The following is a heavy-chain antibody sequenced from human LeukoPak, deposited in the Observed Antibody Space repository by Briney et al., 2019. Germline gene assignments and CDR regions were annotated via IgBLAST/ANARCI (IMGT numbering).Heavy chain of an antibody. Sequence: ASVKVSCKASGYTFTAYYMHWVRRAPGQGLEWMGWIDTNSGGTNYAQKFQGRVTITRDTSIGTGYMELSSLISDGTAVYYCASEAFCAGGSCYLHRVASWGPGTLVTVSS. J-gene: IGHJ4*02. CDR1: GYTFTAYY. CDR3: ASEAFCAGGSCYLHRVAS. D-gene: IGHD2-15*01. V-gene: IGHV1-2*02. CDR2: IDTNSGGT.